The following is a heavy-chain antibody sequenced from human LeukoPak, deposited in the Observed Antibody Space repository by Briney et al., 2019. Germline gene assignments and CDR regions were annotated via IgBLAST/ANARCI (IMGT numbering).Heavy chain of an antibody. Sequence: ASVNLSCKASGRTFSSYAISSFRQAPGQGLEWMGGIIPIFGTANYAQKSQGTVSITTDESTSTAYMELSSLRSEDTAVYYCARVDRSSTSQIDYSGQATLVTVSS. V-gene: IGHV1-69*05. CDR2: IIPIFGTA. D-gene: IGHD2-2*01. CDR3: ARVDRSSTSQIDY. CDR1: GRTFSSYA. J-gene: IGHJ4*02.